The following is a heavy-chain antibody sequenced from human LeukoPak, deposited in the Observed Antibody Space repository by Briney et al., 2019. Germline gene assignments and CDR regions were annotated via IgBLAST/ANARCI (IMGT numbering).Heavy chain of an antibody. CDR2: ISDDGRS. CDR1: GFAFSKYA. V-gene: IGHV3-30*04. Sequence: PGRSLRLSCAASGFAFSKYAMHWDRQAPGKGLEWVTIISDDGRSNYADSVEGRFTISRDNSKNTLYLQMSSLRAEDTAVYYCASTSGYDFWDMGYWGQGTLVTVSS. CDR3: ASTSGYDFWDMGY. J-gene: IGHJ4*02. D-gene: IGHD5-12*01.